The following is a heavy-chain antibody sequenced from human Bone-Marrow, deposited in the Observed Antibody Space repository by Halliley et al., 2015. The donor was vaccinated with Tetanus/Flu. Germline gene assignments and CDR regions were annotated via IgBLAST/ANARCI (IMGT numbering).Heavy chain of an antibody. Sequence: WVSLISGDGSTTTYADSGKGRFTISRDNPKNSLYLQKSSLKAEDTGLYYCAKAHYHFYYNWNVWGQGTTVTVSS. J-gene: IGHJ6*02. V-gene: IGHV3-43*02. CDR3: AKAHYHFYYNWNV. CDR2: ISGDGSTT.